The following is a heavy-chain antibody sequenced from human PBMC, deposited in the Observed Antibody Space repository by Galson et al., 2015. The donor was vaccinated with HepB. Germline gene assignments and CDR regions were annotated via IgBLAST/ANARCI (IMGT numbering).Heavy chain of an antibody. J-gene: IGHJ6*02. CDR3: AKDHSSSAIAYYYYAMDV. D-gene: IGHD6-13*01. CDR1: GFTFSSYA. V-gene: IGHV3-23*01. Sequence: SLRLSCAASGFTFSSYAMNWVRQAPGKGLEWVSTISGSGGGTYYADSVKGRFTTSRDNSKNTLYLQMNSLRADDTAVYYCAKDHSSSAIAYYYYAMDVWGQGTTVTVSS. CDR2: ISGSGGGT.